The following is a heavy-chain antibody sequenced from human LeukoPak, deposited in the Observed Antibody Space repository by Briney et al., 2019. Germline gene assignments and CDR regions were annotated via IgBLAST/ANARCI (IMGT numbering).Heavy chain of an antibody. Sequence: SVKVSCTASGGTFSSYAISWVRQAPGQGLEWMGGIIPIFGTANYAQKFQGRVTITTDESTSTAYMELSSLRSEDTAVYYCARDDPYEPTGFDYWGQGTLVTVSS. CDR1: GGTFSSYA. CDR2: IIPIFGTA. J-gene: IGHJ4*02. CDR3: ARDDPYEPTGFDY. V-gene: IGHV1-69*05. D-gene: IGHD1-14*01.